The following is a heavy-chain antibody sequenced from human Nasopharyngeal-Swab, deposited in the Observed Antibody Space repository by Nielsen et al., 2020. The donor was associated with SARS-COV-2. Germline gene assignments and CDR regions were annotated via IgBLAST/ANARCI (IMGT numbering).Heavy chain of an antibody. CDR2: ISGSGDRT. Sequence: GESLKISCAASGFTFSMYAMSWVRQAPGKGPEWVSAISGSGDRTYYADSVTGRFTISRDNSKNTLYLQMNSLRAEDTAVFYCAKDTGAYYASGTYYNPTGWFDPWGQGTLVTVSS. CDR3: AKDTGAYYASGTYYNPTGWFDP. D-gene: IGHD3-10*01. J-gene: IGHJ5*02. CDR1: GFTFSMYA. V-gene: IGHV3-23*01.